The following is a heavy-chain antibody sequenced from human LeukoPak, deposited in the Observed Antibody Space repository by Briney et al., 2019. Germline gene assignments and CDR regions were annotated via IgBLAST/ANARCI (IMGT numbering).Heavy chain of an antibody. CDR3: AKDMGIAVAGTVDY. J-gene: IGHJ4*02. D-gene: IGHD6-19*01. V-gene: IGHV3-9*03. CDR1: GFTFDDYA. CDR2: ISWNSGSI. Sequence: GGSLRLSCAASGFTFDDYAMHWVRQAPGKGLEWVSGISWNSGSIGYADSVKGRLTISRDNAKNSLYLQMNSLRAEDMALYYCAKDMGIAVAGTVDYWGQGTLVTVSS.